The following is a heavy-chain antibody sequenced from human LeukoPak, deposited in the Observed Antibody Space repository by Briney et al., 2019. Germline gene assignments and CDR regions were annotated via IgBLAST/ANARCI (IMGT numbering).Heavy chain of an antibody. J-gene: IGHJ5*02. D-gene: IGHD2-2*01. CDR1: GYTFTSYG. CDR3: ARLTRYCSSTSCRNWFDP. V-gene: IGHV1-18*01. CDR2: ISAYNGNT. Sequence: ASVKVSCKASGYTFTSYGISWVRQAPGQGLEWMGWISAYNGNTNYAQKLQGRVTMTTDTSTSTAYMELRSLRSDDTAVYYCARLTRYCSSTSCRNWFDPWGQGTLVTLSS.